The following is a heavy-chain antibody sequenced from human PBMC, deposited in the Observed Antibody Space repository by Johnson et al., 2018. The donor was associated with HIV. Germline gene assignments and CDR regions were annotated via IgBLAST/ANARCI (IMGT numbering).Heavy chain of an antibody. CDR2: ISYDGSNE. CDR3: ARAYYDSTGYYPHAFHV. J-gene: IGHJ3*01. Sequence: VQLVESGGGLVQPGGSLRLSCAASGFTFSNYAMHWVRQAPGKGLEWVAVISYDGSNEYYTDSVKGRFTISRDNSENTLYLQLNSLRAEDTAVYYCARAYYDSTGYYPHAFHVWGQGTMVTVSS. D-gene: IGHD3-22*01. V-gene: IGHV3-30*14. CDR1: GFTFSNYA.